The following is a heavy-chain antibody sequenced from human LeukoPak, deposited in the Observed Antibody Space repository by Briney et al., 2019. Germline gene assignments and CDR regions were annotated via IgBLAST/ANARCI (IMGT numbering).Heavy chain of an antibody. J-gene: IGHJ5*02. D-gene: IGHD2-15*01. V-gene: IGHV4-39*07. CDR3: ARSGYCSGGSCYSADASPKNWFDP. Sequence: SETLSLTCTVSGGSISSSSYYWGWIRQPPGKGPEWIGSIYYSGSTYYNPSLKSRVTISVDTSKNQFSLKLSSVTAADTAVYYCARSGYCSGGSCYSADASPKNWFDPWGQGTLVTVSS. CDR2: IYYSGST. CDR1: GGSISSSSYY.